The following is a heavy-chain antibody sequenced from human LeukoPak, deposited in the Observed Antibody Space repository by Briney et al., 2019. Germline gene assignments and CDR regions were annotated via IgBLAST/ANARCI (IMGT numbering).Heavy chain of an antibody. D-gene: IGHD3-22*01. Sequence: GASVKVSCKASGYTFTGYYMHWVRQAPGQGLEWMGWINPNSGGTNYAQKFQGRVTMTRDTSISTAYMELSRLRSDDTAVYYCARDLVYYDSSGYGFWGQGTLVTVSS. J-gene: IGHJ4*02. CDR2: INPNSGGT. V-gene: IGHV1-2*02. CDR1: GYTFTGYY. CDR3: ARDLVYYDSSGYGF.